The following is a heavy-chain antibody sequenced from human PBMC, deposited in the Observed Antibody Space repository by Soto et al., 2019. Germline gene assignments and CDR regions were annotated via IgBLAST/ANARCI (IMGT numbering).Heavy chain of an antibody. CDR1: GGSISSGDYY. CDR2: TYFSGST. V-gene: IGHV4-31*03. J-gene: IGHJ4*02. Sequence: QVQLQQSGPGLVKPSQTLSLTCSVSGGSISSGDYYWSWIRQHPGKGLEWIGNTYFSGSTYYHPSLRSRVTMSVDTSTSQFSLKLSSVTAADTAVYYCARDCSGDKCYRHFHYWGQGTLVTVSS. CDR3: ARDCSGDKCYRHFHY. D-gene: IGHD2-15*01.